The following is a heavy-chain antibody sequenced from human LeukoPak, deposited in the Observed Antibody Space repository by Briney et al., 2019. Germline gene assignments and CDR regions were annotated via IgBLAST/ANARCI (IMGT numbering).Heavy chain of an antibody. V-gene: IGHV5-51*01. CDR2: IYPGDSDT. CDR1: GSIFTSYW. D-gene: IGHD6-19*01. J-gene: IGHJ4*02. CDR3: ARRDSSGWYAFDY. Sequence: GASLQISCKGSGSIFTSYWIGWVRPLPGKVLEWMGIIYPGDSDTRYSPSFQGQVTISADKSISTAYLQWSSLKASDTARYYCARRDSSGWYAFDYWGQGTLVTVSS.